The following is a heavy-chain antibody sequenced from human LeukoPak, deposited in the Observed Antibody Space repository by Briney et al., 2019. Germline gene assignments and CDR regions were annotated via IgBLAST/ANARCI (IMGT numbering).Heavy chain of an antibody. CDR2: ISAHNGAT. V-gene: IGHV1-18*01. CDR3: ARETLYYYDSSGYYVFDH. J-gene: IGHJ4*02. D-gene: IGHD3-22*01. CDR1: GYTFTSFG. Sequence: ASVKVSCKASGYTFTSFGISWVRQAPGHGLEWMGSISAHNGATQYAQEFQGRVIMTTDFSTTTAFMELKSLKSDDTAMYYCARETLYYYDSSGYYVFDHWGQGTQVTVSS.